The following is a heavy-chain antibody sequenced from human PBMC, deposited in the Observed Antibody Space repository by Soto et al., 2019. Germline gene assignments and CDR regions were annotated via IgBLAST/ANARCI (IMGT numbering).Heavy chain of an antibody. CDR1: GGTFSSHA. Sequence: QVQLVQSGAEVKKPGSSVNVSCKASGGTFSSHAISWVRQAPGQGLEWMGGVIPIYGTTNYALKFQGRISITAGDSTSTAYMELNSLTSDDTAVYYWARPSSVSLENSYYYAVDVWGQGTTVIVSS. CDR3: ARPSSVSLENSYYYAVDV. V-gene: IGHV1-69*12. D-gene: IGHD1-26*01. CDR2: VIPIYGTT. J-gene: IGHJ6*02.